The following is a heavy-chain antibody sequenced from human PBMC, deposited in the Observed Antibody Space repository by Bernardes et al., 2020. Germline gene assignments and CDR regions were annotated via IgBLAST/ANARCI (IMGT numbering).Heavy chain of an antibody. Sequence: SETLSLTCAVYGGSFSGYYWSWIRQPPGKGLEWIGEINHSGSTNYNPSLKSRVTISVDTSKNQFSLKLSSVTAADTAVYYCARGGATIFGGGYYGMDVWGKGTTVTVSS. CDR2: INHSGST. CDR1: GGSFSGYY. D-gene: IGHD3-3*01. CDR3: ARGGATIFGGGYYGMDV. J-gene: IGHJ6*04. V-gene: IGHV4-34*01.